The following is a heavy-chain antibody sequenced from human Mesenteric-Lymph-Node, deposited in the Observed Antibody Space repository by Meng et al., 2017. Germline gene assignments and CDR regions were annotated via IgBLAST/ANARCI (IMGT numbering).Heavy chain of an antibody. J-gene: IGHJ4*02. CDR1: GFTFSSYW. Sequence: GESLKISCAASGFTFSSYWMSWVRQAPGKGLEWVANIKQDGSEKYYVDSVKGRFTISRDNAKNSLYLQMNSLRAEDTAVYYCARRGGGDGYNYSVWGQGTLVTVSS. CDR2: IKQDGSEK. CDR3: ARRGGGDGYNYSV. D-gene: IGHD5-24*01. V-gene: IGHV3-7*01.